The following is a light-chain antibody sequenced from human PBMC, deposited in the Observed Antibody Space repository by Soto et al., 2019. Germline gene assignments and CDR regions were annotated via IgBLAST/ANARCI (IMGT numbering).Light chain of an antibody. CDR2: GTS. CDR3: QQYGNSPQT. Sequence: EILLTQSPGTLSFAPGGRSRLSCSASQSVSSSYLAWYQQKPGQAPRLLIYGTSTRATGIADRFSGSGSGTDFTLTISRLEPEDFAVYYCQQYGNSPQTFGQGTKVDIK. J-gene: IGKJ1*01. V-gene: IGKV3-20*01. CDR1: QSVSSSY.